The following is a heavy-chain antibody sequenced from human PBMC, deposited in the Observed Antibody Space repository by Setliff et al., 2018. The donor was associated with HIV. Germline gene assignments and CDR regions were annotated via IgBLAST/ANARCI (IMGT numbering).Heavy chain of an antibody. J-gene: IGHJ4*02. Sequence: SETLSLTCTVSNYSISRGYYWGWIRQAPGKGLEWIGNLYHSGTAYYNPSLKTRVTMSLDTSKNRFSLRLSSLTAADTAVYYCARRGGELPVWGQGTVGTVSS. V-gene: IGHV4-38-2*02. CDR3: ARRGGELPV. D-gene: IGHD1-26*01. CDR1: NYSISRGYY. CDR2: LYHSGTA.